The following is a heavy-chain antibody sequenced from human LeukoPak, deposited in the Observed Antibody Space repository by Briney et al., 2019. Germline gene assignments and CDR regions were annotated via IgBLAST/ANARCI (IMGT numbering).Heavy chain of an antibody. Sequence: PGGSLRLSCAVSGLAVSDNYMSWVRQAPGKGLEWVSLLFPDGNTHYADSVQGRLSISRDNFRNTLYLDMSSLRTEDTAVYFCARANPVYGDFDYWGQGTLVTVSS. J-gene: IGHJ4*02. V-gene: IGHV3-53*01. CDR2: LFPDGNT. CDR3: ARANPVYGDFDY. CDR1: GLAVSDNY. D-gene: IGHD4-17*01.